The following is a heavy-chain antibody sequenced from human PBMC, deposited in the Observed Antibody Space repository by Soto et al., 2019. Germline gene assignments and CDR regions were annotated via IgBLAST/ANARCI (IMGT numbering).Heavy chain of an antibody. CDR1: GFTFSSYW. V-gene: IGHV3-74*01. CDR3: GRVARGEWGVYDW. CDR2: IDYDGSTI. D-gene: IGHD3-10*01. Sequence: EVQLVESGGGLVQPGGSLRLSCEASGFTFSSYWMHWVRQPPGKGLEWVSRIDYDGSTINYADPVKGRFSISRDNAKNTVYLQMNSLTAEDAAVYYCGRVARGEWGVYDWWGQGTLVIVSS. J-gene: IGHJ4*02.